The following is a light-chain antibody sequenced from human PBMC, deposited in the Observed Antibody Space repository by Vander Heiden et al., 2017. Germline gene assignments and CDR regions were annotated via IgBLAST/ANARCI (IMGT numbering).Light chain of an antibody. CDR1: QSVSNY. Sequence: EIVLTQSPATLSLSPGERATLSCRASQSVSNYLAWYQQKPGQAPRLLIYEASNRATGIAPRFSGSGSGTDFTLTISSLEPEDFAVYYCQQRSNWPSFGGGTKVEIK. V-gene: IGKV3-11*01. CDR3: QQRSNWPS. CDR2: EAS. J-gene: IGKJ4*01.